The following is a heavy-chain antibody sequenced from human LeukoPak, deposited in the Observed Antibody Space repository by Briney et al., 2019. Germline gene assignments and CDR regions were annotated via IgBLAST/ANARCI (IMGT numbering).Heavy chain of an antibody. J-gene: IGHJ4*02. D-gene: IGHD1-14*01. CDR1: RFNFNSFV. V-gene: IGHV3-21*06. CDR3: VRGKKPGWDMSYFDY. Sequence: PGGSLRLSCAASRFNFNSFVMGWVRQPPGKGLEWVSSISTSSGYIFYADSLKGRVTISRDNVKNSLYLQMNSLRAEDTAVYYCVRGKKPGWDMSYFDYWGQGILVTVSS. CDR2: ISTSSGYI.